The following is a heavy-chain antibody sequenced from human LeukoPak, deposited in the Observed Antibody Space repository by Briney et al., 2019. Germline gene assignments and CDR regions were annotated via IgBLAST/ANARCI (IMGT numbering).Heavy chain of an antibody. CDR3: AREDAQEGTNAFDI. V-gene: IGHV4-59*01. CDR1: GGSISSYY. CDR2: IYYSGST. D-gene: IGHD2-2*01. Sequence: PSETLSLTCTVSGGSISSYYWSWIRQPSGKGLEWIGYIYYSGSTNYNPSLKSRVTISVDTSKNQFSLKLSSVTAADTAVYYCAREDAQEGTNAFDIWGQGTMVTVSS. J-gene: IGHJ3*02.